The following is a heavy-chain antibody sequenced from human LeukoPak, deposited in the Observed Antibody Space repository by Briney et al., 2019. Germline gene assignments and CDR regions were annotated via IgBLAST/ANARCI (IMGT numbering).Heavy chain of an antibody. Sequence: PSETLSLTCTLSNGSINSNSNYWGWVRQPPGRGLEWIGIIYYTGKTYYNASLKSRISISLETSKNQFSLMLNSVTAADTAMYYCARDFGSSSWGWFVPWGQGTMVIVSS. V-gene: IGHV4-39*07. CDR2: IYYTGKT. CDR3: ARDFGSSSWGWFVP. CDR1: NGSINSNSNY. D-gene: IGHD6-6*01. J-gene: IGHJ5*02.